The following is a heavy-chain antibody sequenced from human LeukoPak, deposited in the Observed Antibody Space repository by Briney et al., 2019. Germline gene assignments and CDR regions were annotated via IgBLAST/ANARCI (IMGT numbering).Heavy chain of an antibody. CDR3: ARGQLARNWFDP. V-gene: IGHV4-61*02. CDR2: IYTSGST. D-gene: IGHD6-6*01. CDR1: GGSISSGSYY. Sequence: SSETLSLTCTVSGGSISSGSYYWSWIRQPAGKGLEWIGRIYTSGSTNYNPSLKSRVTISVDTSKNQFSLKLSSVTAADTAVYYCARGQLARNWFDPWGQGTLVTVSS. J-gene: IGHJ5*02.